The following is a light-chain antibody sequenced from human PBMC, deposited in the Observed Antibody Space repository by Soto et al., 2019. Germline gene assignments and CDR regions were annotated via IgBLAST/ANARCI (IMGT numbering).Light chain of an antibody. Sequence: DVQMTQSPSSLSASVGDRVTITCRASQDINSYLAWYQQKPGNAPKSLIYAASSLRTGVPSRFSGGESGTAYTRTISNLQPKDSATYYCQQYNIHPLAFGGGSKVEIK. CDR1: QDINSY. CDR2: AAS. V-gene: IGKV1D-16*01. CDR3: QQYNIHPLA. J-gene: IGKJ4*01.